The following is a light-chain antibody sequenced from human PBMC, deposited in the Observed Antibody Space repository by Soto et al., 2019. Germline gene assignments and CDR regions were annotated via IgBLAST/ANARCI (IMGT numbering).Light chain of an antibody. CDR3: QQANSFPHT. CDR2: ATS. J-gene: IGKJ4*01. CDR1: QGINNW. V-gene: IGKV1-12*01. Sequence: DIQMTQSPSSVSASIGDRVTITYRASQGINNWLAWYQQTPGKAPNLLIYATSTLQSGVPSRFSGSGSGTEFTLTISSLQPEDFATYYCQQANSFPHTVGGGTKVEIK.